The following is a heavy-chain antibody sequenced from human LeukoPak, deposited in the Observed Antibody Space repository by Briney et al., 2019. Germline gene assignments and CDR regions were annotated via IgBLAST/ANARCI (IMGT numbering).Heavy chain of an antibody. V-gene: IGHV4-31*03. CDR3: ARGFPTYYYDSSFLAFDY. J-gene: IGHJ4*02. Sequence: SQTLSLTCTVSGGSISSGSYYWSWIRQHPGKGLEWIGYIYYSGSTYYNPSLKSRVTISVDTSKNQFSLKLSSVTAADTAVYYCARGFPTYYYDSSFLAFDYWGQGTLVTVSS. D-gene: IGHD3-22*01. CDR2: IYYSGST. CDR1: GGSISSGSYY.